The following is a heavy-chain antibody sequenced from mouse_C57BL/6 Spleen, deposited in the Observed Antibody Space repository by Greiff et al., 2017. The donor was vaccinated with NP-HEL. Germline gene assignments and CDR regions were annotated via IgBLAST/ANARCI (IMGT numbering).Heavy chain of an antibody. CDR1: GFTFSSYA. CDR3: ARDEICQIPSITTVVARYWYFDV. V-gene: IGHV5-4*01. Sequence: EVKLVESGGGLVKPGGSLKLSCAASGFTFSSYAMSWVRQTPEKRLEWVATISDGGSYTYYPDNVKGRFTISRANAKNNLYLQMRHLKSEDTAMYYCARDEICQIPSITTVVARYWYFDVWGTGTTVTVSS. J-gene: IGHJ1*03. D-gene: IGHD1-1*01. CDR2: ISDGGSYT.